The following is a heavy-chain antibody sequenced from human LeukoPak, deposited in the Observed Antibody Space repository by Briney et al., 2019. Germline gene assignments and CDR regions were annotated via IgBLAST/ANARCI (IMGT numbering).Heavy chain of an antibody. Sequence: PGGSLRLSCAASGYTFSSYWMHWVRQAPGKGLVWVSRINSDGSSTSYADSVKGRFTISRDNAKNTLYLQMNSLRAEDTAVYYCARGKAGVAGIPYYYYMDVWGKGTTVTVSS. J-gene: IGHJ6*03. CDR1: GYTFSSYW. V-gene: IGHV3-74*01. CDR3: ARGKAGVAGIPYYYYMDV. D-gene: IGHD6-19*01. CDR2: INSDGSST.